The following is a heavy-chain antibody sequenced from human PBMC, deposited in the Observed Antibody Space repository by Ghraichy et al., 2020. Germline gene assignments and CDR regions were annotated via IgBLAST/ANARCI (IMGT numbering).Heavy chain of an antibody. CDR3: ARDSGSSWYYFDY. Sequence: GGSLRLSCAASGFTFSSYSMNWVRQAPGKGLEWVSYISVGSSSTIYYADSVKGRFTISRDNAKNSLYLQMNSLRDEDTAVYYCARDSGSSWYYFDYWSQGTLVTVSS. J-gene: IGHJ4*02. CDR2: ISVGSSSTI. CDR1: GFTFSSYS. D-gene: IGHD6-13*01. V-gene: IGHV3-48*02.